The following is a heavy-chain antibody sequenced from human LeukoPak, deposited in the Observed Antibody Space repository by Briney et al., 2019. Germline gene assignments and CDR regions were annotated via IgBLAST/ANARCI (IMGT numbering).Heavy chain of an antibody. V-gene: IGHV4-31*03. D-gene: IGHD3-22*01. Sequence: TLSLTCTVSGGSISSGGYYWSWIRQHPGKGLEWIGYIYYSGSTYYNPSLKSRVTISVDTSKNQFSLKLSSVTAADTAVYYCARNLFYRDYYDSSGYYDWGQGTLVTVSS. CDR2: IYYSGST. J-gene: IGHJ4*02. CDR1: GGSISSGGYY. CDR3: ARNLFYRDYYDSSGYYD.